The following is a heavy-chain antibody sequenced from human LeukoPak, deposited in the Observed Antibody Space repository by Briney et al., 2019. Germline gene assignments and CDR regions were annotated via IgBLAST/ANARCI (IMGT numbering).Heavy chain of an antibody. Sequence: PSETLSLTCAVSGYSISSGYYWGWIRQPPGKGLEWIGSIYHSGSTYYNPSLKSRVTISVDTSKNQFSLKLSSVTAADTAVYYCARTTSNGYYYMDVWGKGTTVTVSS. CDR3: ARTTSNGYYYMDV. D-gene: IGHD2-8*01. CDR1: GYSISSGYY. CDR2: IYHSGST. J-gene: IGHJ6*03. V-gene: IGHV4-38-2*01.